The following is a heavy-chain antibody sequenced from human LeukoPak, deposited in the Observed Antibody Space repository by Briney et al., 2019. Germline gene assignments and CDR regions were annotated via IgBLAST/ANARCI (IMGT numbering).Heavy chain of an antibody. CDR3: ARDTVNYYDSSGYYSPGGDY. J-gene: IGHJ4*02. D-gene: IGHD3-22*01. V-gene: IGHV3-21*01. CDR2: ISSSSSYI. CDR1: GFTFSSYS. Sequence: GGSLRLSCAASGFTFSSYSMNWVRQAPGKGLEWVSSISSSSSYIYYADSVKGRFTISRDNAKNSLYLQMNSLRAEDTAVYYCARDTVNYYDSSGYYSPGGDYWGQGTLVTVSS.